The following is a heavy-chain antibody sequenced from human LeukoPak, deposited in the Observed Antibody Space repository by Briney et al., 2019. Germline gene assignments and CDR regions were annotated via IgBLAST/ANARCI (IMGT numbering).Heavy chain of an antibody. D-gene: IGHD3-3*01. J-gene: IGHJ4*02. CDR2: IYYSGST. CDR1: GGSISSGGYY. V-gene: IGHV4-31*03. Sequence: SQTLSLTCTVSGGSISSGGYYWSWIRQHPGKGLEWIGYIYYSGSTYYNPSLKSRVTISVDTSKNQFSLKLSSVTAADTAGYYCARGVYDFWSGYFDYWGQGTLVTVSS. CDR3: ARGVYDFWSGYFDY.